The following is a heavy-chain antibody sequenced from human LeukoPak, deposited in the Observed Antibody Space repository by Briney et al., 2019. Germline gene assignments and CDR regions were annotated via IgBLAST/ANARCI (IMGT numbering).Heavy chain of an antibody. CDR3: AAVAGTFDY. CDR1: GYTFTDYY. Sequence: ASVRVSCKVSGYTFTDYYMHWVQQAPGKGLEWMGLVDPEDGETIYAEKFQARVTITADTSTDTAYMELSSLRSEDTAVYYCAAVAGTFDYWGQGTLVTVSS. D-gene: IGHD6-19*01. V-gene: IGHV1-69-2*01. CDR2: VDPEDGET. J-gene: IGHJ4*02.